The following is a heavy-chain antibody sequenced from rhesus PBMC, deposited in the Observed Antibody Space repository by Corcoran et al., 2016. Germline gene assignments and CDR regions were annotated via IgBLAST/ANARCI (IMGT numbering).Heavy chain of an antibody. J-gene: IGHJ4*01. D-gene: IGHD3-3*01. CDR3: TSITIFGLVIMNFDY. CDR1: GFTFSRYD. Sequence: EVQLVESGGGLVQPGGSLRLSCAASGFTFSRYDMSWVRQALGKGREWVSSISNTGKTIYYADSVKGRFTISRDNAKNSLSLQMNSLKTEDTAVYYCTSITIFGLVIMNFDYWGQGVLVTVSS. CDR2: ISNTGKTI. V-gene: IGHV3S4*01.